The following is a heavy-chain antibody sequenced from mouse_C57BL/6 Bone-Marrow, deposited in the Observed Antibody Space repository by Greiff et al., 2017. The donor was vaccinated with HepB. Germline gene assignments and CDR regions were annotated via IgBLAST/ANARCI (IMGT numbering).Heavy chain of an antibody. J-gene: IGHJ2*01. CDR1: GYTFTDYY. CDR3: ARTLGYFDY. D-gene: IGHD4-1*01. Sequence: VQLQQSGPELVKPGASVKISCKASGYTFTDYYMNWVKQSHGKSLEWIGDINPNNGGTSYNQKFKGKATLIVDKSSSTAYMELRSLTSEDSAVYYCARTLGYFDYWGQGTTLTVSS. CDR2: INPNNGGT. V-gene: IGHV1-26*01.